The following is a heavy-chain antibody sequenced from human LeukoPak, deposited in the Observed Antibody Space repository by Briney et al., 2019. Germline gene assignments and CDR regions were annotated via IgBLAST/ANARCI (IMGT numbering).Heavy chain of an antibody. D-gene: IGHD3-10*01. Sequence: GGSLRLSCAASGFTFSSYAMSWVRQAPGKGPEWVSAISGSGGGTYYADSVKGRFTISRDNPKNTLYLQMNSLRAEDTAVYYCAKVRGGGSGSYYNDAFDIWGQGTMVTVSS. V-gene: IGHV3-23*01. CDR3: AKVRGGGSGSYYNDAFDI. CDR2: ISGSGGGT. J-gene: IGHJ3*02. CDR1: GFTFSSYA.